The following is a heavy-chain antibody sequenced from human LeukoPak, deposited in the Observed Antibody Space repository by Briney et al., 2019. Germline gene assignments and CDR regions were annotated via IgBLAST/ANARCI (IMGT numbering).Heavy chain of an antibody. CDR1: GFTFTNAW. D-gene: IGHD1-1*01. CDR3: AARYNWNDLAY. Sequence: GGSLRLSCAASGFTFTNAWMSWVRQAPGKGLEWVGRIKSKTDGGTTDYAAPMKGRFTISRDDSKNTLYLQMNSLKTEDRAVYYCAARYNWNDLAYWGQGTLVTVSS. V-gene: IGHV3-15*01. CDR2: IKSKTDGGTT. J-gene: IGHJ4*02.